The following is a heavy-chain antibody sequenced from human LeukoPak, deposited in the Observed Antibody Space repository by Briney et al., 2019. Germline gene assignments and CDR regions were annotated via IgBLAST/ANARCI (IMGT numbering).Heavy chain of an antibody. D-gene: IGHD5-12*01. J-gene: IGHJ4*02. CDR1: GGSISSYY. CDR2: IYTSGST. V-gene: IGHV4-4*07. Sequence: SETLSLTCTVSGGSISSYYWSWIRQPAGKGLEWIGRIYTSGSTNYNPSLKSRVSMSVDTSKNQFSLKLSSVTAADTAVYYCXXXXXGXSLDXWGQGTLVTXSS. CDR3: XXXXXGXSLDX.